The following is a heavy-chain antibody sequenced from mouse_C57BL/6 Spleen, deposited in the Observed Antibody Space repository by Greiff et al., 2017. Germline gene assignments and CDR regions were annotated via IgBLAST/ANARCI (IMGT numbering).Heavy chain of an antibody. CDR2: IYPGDGDT. CDR3: APLTGTGYYFDY. V-gene: IGHV1-82*01. J-gene: IGHJ2*01. Sequence: VQGVESGPELVKPGASVKISCKASGYAFSSSWMNWVKQRPGKGLEWIGRIYPGDGDTNYNGKFKGKATLTAYKSSSTAYLQLSCLSSEVSAVYFCAPLTGTGYYFDYWGQGTTLTVSS. D-gene: IGHD4-1*01. CDR1: GYAFSSSW.